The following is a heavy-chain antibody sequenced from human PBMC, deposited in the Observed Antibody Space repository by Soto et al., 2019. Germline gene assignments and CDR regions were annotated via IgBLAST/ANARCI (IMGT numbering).Heavy chain of an antibody. CDR2: ISGSGGST. Sequence: PGGSLRLSCAASGFTFSSYAMSWVRQAPGKGLEWVSAISGSGGSTYYADSVKGRFTISRDNSKNTLYLQMNSLRAEDTAVYYCAKDGVGDLEPRTNLDYWGQGTLVTVSS. J-gene: IGHJ4*02. D-gene: IGHD3-16*01. CDR3: AKDGVGDLEPRTNLDY. CDR1: GFTFSSYA. V-gene: IGHV3-23*01.